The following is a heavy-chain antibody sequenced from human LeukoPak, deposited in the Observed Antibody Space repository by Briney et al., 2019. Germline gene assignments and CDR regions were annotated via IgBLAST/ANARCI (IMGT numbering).Heavy chain of an antibody. CDR3: ARGPIVVVPAANAHFDY. J-gene: IGHJ4*02. CDR1: GGTFTSYA. Sequence: SVKVSYKASGGTFTSYAISWVRQAPGQGLEWMGRIIPIFGIANYAQKFQGRVTITADKSTSTAYMELSSLRSEDTAVYYCARGPIVVVPAANAHFDYWGQGTLVTVSS. CDR2: IIPIFGIA. V-gene: IGHV1-69*04. D-gene: IGHD2-2*01.